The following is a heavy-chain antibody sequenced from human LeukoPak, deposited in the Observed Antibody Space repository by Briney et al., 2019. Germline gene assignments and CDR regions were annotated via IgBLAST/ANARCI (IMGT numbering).Heavy chain of an antibody. CDR3: VREAGSSGWAGWFDP. D-gene: IGHD6-19*01. CDR2: ISDSGGST. Sequence: GGSLRLSCAASGFTFSSSVMHWVRQAPGKGLEWVSAISDSGGSTYYADSVKGRYTISRDNSKITLYLQMNSLRDEDTAMYYCVREAGSSGWAGWFDPWGQGTLVTVSS. J-gene: IGHJ5*02. CDR1: GFTFSSSV. V-gene: IGHV3-23*01.